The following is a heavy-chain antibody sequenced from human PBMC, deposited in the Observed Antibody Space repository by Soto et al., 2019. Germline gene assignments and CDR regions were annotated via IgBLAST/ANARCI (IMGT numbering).Heavy chain of an antibody. CDR2: IYYSGST. J-gene: IGHJ4*02. CDR1: GGSIISSY. D-gene: IGHD2-21*02. CDR3: AGCGGDCYGYPSFDY. V-gene: IGHV4-59*01. Sequence: SETLSLACTVSGGSIISSYWSWIREPPGKGLEWIGYIYYSGSTNYNPSLKSRVTISVDTSKNQFSLKLSSVTAADTAVYYCAGCGGDCYGYPSFDYWGQGTLVTVSS.